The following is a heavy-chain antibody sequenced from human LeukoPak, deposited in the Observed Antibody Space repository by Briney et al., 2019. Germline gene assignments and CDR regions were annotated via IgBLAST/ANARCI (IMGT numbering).Heavy chain of an antibody. CDR3: ARGVFPLIYHYMDV. CDR2: INPNSGGT. D-gene: IGHD3-16*01. Sequence: ASVKVSCKASGYTFTGYYMHWMRQAPGQGLEWMGWINPNSGGTNYAQKFQGRVTMTRDTSISTAYMELSRLRSDDTAVYYCARGVFPLIYHYMDVWGKGTTVTVSS. V-gene: IGHV1-2*02. J-gene: IGHJ6*03. CDR1: GYTFTGYY.